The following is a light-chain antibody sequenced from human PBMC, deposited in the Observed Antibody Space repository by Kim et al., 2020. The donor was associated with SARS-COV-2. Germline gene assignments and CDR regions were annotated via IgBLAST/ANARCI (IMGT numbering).Light chain of an antibody. CDR1: NIGSKS. V-gene: IGLV3-21*04. J-gene: IGLJ2*01. CDR3: QVWDSSSDPVV. CDR2: YDS. Sequence: PGRTARFTWAGKNIGSKSVHWYERRPGQAPVLVIYYDSDRPSGIPERFSGSNSGNTATLTISRVEAGDEADYYCQVWDSSSDPVVFGGGTQLTVL.